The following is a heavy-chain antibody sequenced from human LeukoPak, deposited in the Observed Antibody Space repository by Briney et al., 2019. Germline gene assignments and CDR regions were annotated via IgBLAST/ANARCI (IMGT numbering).Heavy chain of an antibody. V-gene: IGHV4-39*07. CDR3: AGLILYYDRAAFDI. CDR2: IHYSGST. J-gene: IGHJ3*02. D-gene: IGHD3-22*01. Sequence: SETLSLTCTVSGGSISSSSYYWGWIRQPPGKGLEWIGSIHYSGSTYYNPSLKSRVTISVDTSKNQFSLKLSSVTAADTAVYYCAGLILYYDRAAFDIWGQGTMVTVSS. CDR1: GGSISSSSYY.